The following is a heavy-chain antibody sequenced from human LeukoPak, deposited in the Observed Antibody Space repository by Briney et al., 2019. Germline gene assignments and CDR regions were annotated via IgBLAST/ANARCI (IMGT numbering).Heavy chain of an antibody. CDR1: GFTFSSYA. Sequence: GGSLRLSCAASGFTFSSYAMTWVRQAPGKGLEWVSGISGRGGSTYYADSVKGRFTISRDNSKNTLYLQMNSLRAEDTAVYYCAKDGAGDWLDAFDIWGQGTKVTVSS. CDR2: ISGRGGST. CDR3: AKDGAGDWLDAFDI. V-gene: IGHV3-23*01. D-gene: IGHD2-21*02. J-gene: IGHJ3*02.